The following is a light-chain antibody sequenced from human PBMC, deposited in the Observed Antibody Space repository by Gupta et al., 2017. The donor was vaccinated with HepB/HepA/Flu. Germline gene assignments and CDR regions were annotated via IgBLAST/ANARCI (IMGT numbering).Light chain of an antibody. CDR1: SSDVGGYRY. J-gene: IGLJ2*01. V-gene: IGLV2-14*01. Sequence: SALTQPASVSGSPGQSITISCTGTSSDVGGYRYVSWYQQHPGKGPKLMIYEVSNRPSGVPDRFSGSKSGNTASLTISGLQAEDEADYYCNSYTTSSTWVFGGGTKLTIL. CDR3: NSYTTSSTWV. CDR2: EVS.